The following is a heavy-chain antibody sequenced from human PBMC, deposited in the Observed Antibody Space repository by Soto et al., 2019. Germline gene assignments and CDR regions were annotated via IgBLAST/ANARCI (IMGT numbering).Heavy chain of an antibody. CDR3: ARDGGRHSGGIDY. D-gene: IGHD1-26*01. CDR1: XXXFSSYS. Sequence: QSGAEVKKPGXXVXVSXXXXXXXFSSYSINXXXXAPGQGLEWMGEIIPIFGTANYAQKFQGRVTITADESTSTAYMELSSLRSEDTAVYYCARDGGRHSGGIDYWGQGTLVTVSS. V-gene: IGHV1-69*01. J-gene: IGHJ4*02. CDR2: IIPIFGTA.